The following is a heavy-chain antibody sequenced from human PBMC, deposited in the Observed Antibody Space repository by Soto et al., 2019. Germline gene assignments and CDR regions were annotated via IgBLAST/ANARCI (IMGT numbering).Heavy chain of an antibody. CDR3: ARRRGDYYDSTGNGYCFDY. V-gene: IGHV1-2*02. J-gene: IGHJ4*02. CDR1: EYTFTGYY. CDR2: INPYSGSA. Sequence: ASVKVSCTASEYTFTGYYIHWVRQAPGQVLEWVGWINPYSGSAKYAQNFQGRVTMTRDTSINTVYMEPSSLTSDDTAVFYCARRRGDYYDSTGNGYCFDYWGQGTRVTVSS. D-gene: IGHD3-22*01.